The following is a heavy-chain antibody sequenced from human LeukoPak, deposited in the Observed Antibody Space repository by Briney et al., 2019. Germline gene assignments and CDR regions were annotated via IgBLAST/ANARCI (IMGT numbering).Heavy chain of an antibody. Sequence: GGSLRLSCAASGFTFSSYAMSWVRQAPGKGLECVLTMTGSGSITRYADSVKGRFIISRDNSKNTLYLQMNSLRAEDTAIYYCAKGPWDLPHAFDIWGLGTMVTVSS. CDR2: MTGSGSIT. CDR1: GFTFSSYA. CDR3: AKGPWDLPHAFDI. J-gene: IGHJ3*02. D-gene: IGHD1-26*01. V-gene: IGHV3-23*01.